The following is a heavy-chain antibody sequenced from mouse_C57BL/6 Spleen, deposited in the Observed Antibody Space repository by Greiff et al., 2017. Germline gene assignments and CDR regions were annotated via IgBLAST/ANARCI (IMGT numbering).Heavy chain of an antibody. D-gene: IGHD1-1*01. CDR1: GFSLSTFGMG. J-gene: IGHJ4*01. V-gene: IGHV8-8*01. CDR3: ARRDYYGSSYEDYAMDY. CDR2: IWWDDDK. Sequence: QVTLKESGPGILQPSQTLSLTCSFSGFSLSTFGMGVGWIRQPSGKGLEWLAHIWWDDDKYYNPALKSRLTVSKDTSKNQVFLKIANVDTADTATYYCARRDYYGSSYEDYAMDYWGQGTSVTVSS.